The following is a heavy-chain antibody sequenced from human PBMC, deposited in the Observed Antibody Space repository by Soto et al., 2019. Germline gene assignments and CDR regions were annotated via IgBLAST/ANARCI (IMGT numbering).Heavy chain of an antibody. J-gene: IGHJ6*02. CDR3: ARGPPATMHGMDV. CDR2: IYSGGST. Sequence: GGSLRLFCAASGFTVSSNYMSWVRQAPGTGLEWVSVIYSGGSTYYADSVRGRFTISRDNSKNTLDLQMKSLRAEDTAVSYCARGPPATMHGMDVWCRVPTLNVSS. CDR1: GFTVSSNY. V-gene: IGHV3-53*01.